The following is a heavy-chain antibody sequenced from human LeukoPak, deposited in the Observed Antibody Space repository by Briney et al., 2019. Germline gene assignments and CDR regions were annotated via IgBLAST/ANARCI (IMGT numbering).Heavy chain of an antibody. J-gene: IGHJ4*02. D-gene: IGHD3-10*01. V-gene: IGHV2-70*11. Sequence: SGPALVKPTQTLTLTCTFSGFSLSTSGMCVSWIRQPPGKALEWLARIDWDDDKYYSTSLKTRLTISKDTSKNQVVLTMTNMDPVDTATYHCARIHYRAYYFDYWGQGTLVTVSS. CDR1: GFSLSTSGMC. CDR3: ARIHYRAYYFDY. CDR2: IDWDDDK.